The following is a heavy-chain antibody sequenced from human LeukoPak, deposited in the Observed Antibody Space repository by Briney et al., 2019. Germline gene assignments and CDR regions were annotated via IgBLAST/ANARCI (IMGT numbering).Heavy chain of an antibody. CDR3: ARGGMERWLQAALDY. V-gene: IGHV1-69*13. Sequence: GASVKVSCKASGGTFSSYAISWVRQAPGQGLVWMGGIIPIFGTANYAQKFQGRVTITADESTSTAYMELSCLRSEDTAVYYCARGGMERWLQAALDYWGQGTLVTVSS. D-gene: IGHD5-24*01. CDR2: IIPIFGTA. J-gene: IGHJ4*02. CDR1: GGTFSSYA.